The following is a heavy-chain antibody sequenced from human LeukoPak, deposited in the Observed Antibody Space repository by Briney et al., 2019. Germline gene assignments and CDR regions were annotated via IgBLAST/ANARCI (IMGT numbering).Heavy chain of an antibody. J-gene: IGHJ4*02. Sequence: PGGSLRLPCAASGFTFSDYYMSWIRQAPGKGLEWVSYISSSGSTIYYADSVKGRFTISRDNAKNSLYLQMNSLRAEDTAVYYCARDFWGQQLVEPFDYWGQGTLVTVSS. CDR1: GFTFSDYY. V-gene: IGHV3-11*04. CDR2: ISSSGSTI. D-gene: IGHD6-13*01. CDR3: ARDFWGQQLVEPFDY.